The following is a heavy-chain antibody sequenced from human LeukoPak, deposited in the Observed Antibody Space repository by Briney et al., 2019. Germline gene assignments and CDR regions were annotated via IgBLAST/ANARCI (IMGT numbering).Heavy chain of an antibody. CDR3: ARDYIVYYYDSSGYYYNYFDY. CDR1: GYTFTGYY. J-gene: IGHJ4*02. CDR2: INPNSGDT. V-gene: IGHV1-2*02. D-gene: IGHD3-22*01. Sequence: ASVKVSCKASGYTFTGYYMHWVRQAPGQGLEWMGWINPNSGDTNYAQKFQGRVTMTRDTSISTAYMELSRLRSDDTAVYYCARDYIVYYYDSSGYYYNYFDYWGQGSLVTVSS.